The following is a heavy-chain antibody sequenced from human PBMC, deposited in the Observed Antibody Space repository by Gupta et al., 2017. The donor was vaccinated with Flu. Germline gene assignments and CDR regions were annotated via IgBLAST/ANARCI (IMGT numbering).Heavy chain of an antibody. Sequence: QVQLVQSGAAVKKPGSSVKVSCKASGGTFTTYAIIWLRQAPGQGLEGMGGIIPFFGQSNYAQKFQGRLTITADTSTSTAYMELNSLRSGDTAMYFCARATPYYDTVTGYGHPAFGGSDIWGQGTMVTVSS. CDR3: ARATPYYDTVTGYGHPAFGGSDI. J-gene: IGHJ3*02. CDR1: GGTFTTYA. CDR2: IIPFFGQS. V-gene: IGHV1-69*06. D-gene: IGHD3-9*01.